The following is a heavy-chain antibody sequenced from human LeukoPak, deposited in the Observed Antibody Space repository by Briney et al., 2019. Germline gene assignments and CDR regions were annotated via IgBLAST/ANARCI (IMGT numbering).Heavy chain of an antibody. CDR1: GGSFSGYY. V-gene: IGHV4-34*01. Sequence: SETLSLTCAVYGGSFSGYYWSWIRQPPGKGLEWIGEINHSGSTNYNPSLKSRVTISVDTSKNQFSLKLSSVTAADTAVYYCARGLGMGHDSSGSDWFDSWGQGTLVTVSS. J-gene: IGHJ5*01. CDR2: INHSGST. D-gene: IGHD3-22*01. CDR3: ARGLGMGHDSSGSDWFDS.